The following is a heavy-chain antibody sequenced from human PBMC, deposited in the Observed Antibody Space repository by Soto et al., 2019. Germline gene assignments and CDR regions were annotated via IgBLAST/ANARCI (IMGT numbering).Heavy chain of an antibody. CDR1: GFTFSSYG. J-gene: IGHJ4*02. CDR3: AKQWLAPGYFDY. CDR2: ISYDGSNK. D-gene: IGHD6-19*01. Sequence: GGSLRLSCAASGFTFSSYGMHWVRQAPGKGLEWVAVISYDGSNKYYADSVKGRFTISRDNSKNTLYLQMNSLRAEDTAVYYCAKQWLAPGYFDYWGQGTLVTVSS. V-gene: IGHV3-30*18.